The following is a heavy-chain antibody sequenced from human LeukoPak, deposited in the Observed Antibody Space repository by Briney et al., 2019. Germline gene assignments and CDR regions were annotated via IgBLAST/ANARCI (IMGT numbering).Heavy chain of an antibody. CDR1: GYTFTSYG. CDR2: ISAYNGNT. V-gene: IGHV1-18*01. D-gene: IGHD3-22*01. Sequence: ASVKVSCKASGYTFTSYGISWVRQAPGQGLEWMGWISAYNGNTNYAQKLQGRVTMTTDTSTSTAYMELRSLRSDETAVYYCARDPATGNYYDSSGYDFDYWGQGTLVTVSS. J-gene: IGHJ4*02. CDR3: ARDPATGNYYDSSGYDFDY.